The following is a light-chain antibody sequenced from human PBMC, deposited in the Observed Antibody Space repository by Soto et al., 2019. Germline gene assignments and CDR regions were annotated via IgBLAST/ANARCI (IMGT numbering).Light chain of an antibody. CDR1: QSVGSSY. CDR3: QHYGRART. CDR2: GAS. Sequence: TQSPGTLSLSPGESATLSCRASQSVGSSYLAWYQQKPGQAPRLLIYGASSRATGIPDRFSGSGSDTDFTLTIGRQETEDFAVYYCQHYGRARTYGQGTKVDIK. J-gene: IGKJ1*01. V-gene: IGKV3-20*01.